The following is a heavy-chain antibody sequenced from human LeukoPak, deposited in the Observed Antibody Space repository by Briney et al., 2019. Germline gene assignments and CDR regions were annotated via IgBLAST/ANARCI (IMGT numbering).Heavy chain of an antibody. J-gene: IGHJ4*02. V-gene: IGHV3-7*01. D-gene: IGHD4-17*01. CDR2: IKQDGSEK. CDR3: AREARTVTTYDY. Sequence: GGSLRLSCAVSGFSFSSYWMSWVRQAPGKGLEWVANIKQDGSEKYYVDSVKGRFTISRDSANNSVYLQMNSLRAEDTAVCYCAREARTVTTYDYWGQGALVTVSS. CDR1: GFSFSSYW.